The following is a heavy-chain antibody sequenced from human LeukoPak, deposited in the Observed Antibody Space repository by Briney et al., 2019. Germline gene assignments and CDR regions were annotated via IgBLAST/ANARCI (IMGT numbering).Heavy chain of an antibody. CDR1: GFTFSSYW. D-gene: IGHD3-22*01. CDR3: ARDRVKCRYYYDSSGYCNWFDP. CDR2: INSDGSST. Sequence: GGSLRLSCAASGFTFSSYWMHWVRQAPGKGLVWVSRINSDGSSTSYADSVKGRFTISRDNAKNTLYLQMNSLRAEDTAVYYCARDRVKCRYYYDSSGYCNWFDPWGQGTLVTVSS. V-gene: IGHV3-74*01. J-gene: IGHJ5*02.